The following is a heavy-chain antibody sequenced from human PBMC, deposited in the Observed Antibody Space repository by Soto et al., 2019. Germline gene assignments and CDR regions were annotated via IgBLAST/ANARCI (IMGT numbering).Heavy chain of an antibody. Sequence: QVQLVQSGAEVMKPGSSVRVSCTTSGGTFNFYTINWVRQAPGQGLEWVGRVNPIVGMSNSAQKFQGRVTITAAKSTNIAYMDLTRLKSEDTAVYYCATSYGSGSTPFDSWGQGTLVTVSS. CDR1: GGTFNFYT. CDR2: VNPIVGMS. D-gene: IGHD3-10*01. J-gene: IGHJ4*02. CDR3: ATSYGSGSTPFDS. V-gene: IGHV1-69*02.